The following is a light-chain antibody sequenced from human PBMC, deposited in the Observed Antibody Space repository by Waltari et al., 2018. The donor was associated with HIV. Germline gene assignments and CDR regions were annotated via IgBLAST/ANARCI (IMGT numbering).Light chain of an antibody. J-gene: IGLJ2*01. CDR2: RNN. V-gene: IGLV1-47*01. CDR1: NSNIGSNF. Sequence: QSVLTQAPSASGTPGQRVTISCSGPNSNIGSNFVYWYQQAPGGAPKLLNYRNNQRPSGVPDRFSGSKSVTSASLAISGLRSEDEADYYCAAWDDSLSGLVFGGRTKLTVL. CDR3: AAWDDSLSGLV.